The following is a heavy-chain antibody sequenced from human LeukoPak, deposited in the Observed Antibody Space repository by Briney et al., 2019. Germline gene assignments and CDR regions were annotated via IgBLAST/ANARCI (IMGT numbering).Heavy chain of an antibody. V-gene: IGHV4-31*03. CDR2: IYYSGST. Sequence: SQTLSLTCTVSGGSISDAAYYWSWIRQHPGEGLKWIGYIYYSGSTYYNPSLKSRVTISVDTSKNQFSLKLSSVTAADTAVYYCARDRRLTYGDYVSFDYWGQGTLVTVSS. J-gene: IGHJ4*02. D-gene: IGHD4-17*01. CDR3: ARDRRLTYGDYVSFDY. CDR1: GGSISDAAYY.